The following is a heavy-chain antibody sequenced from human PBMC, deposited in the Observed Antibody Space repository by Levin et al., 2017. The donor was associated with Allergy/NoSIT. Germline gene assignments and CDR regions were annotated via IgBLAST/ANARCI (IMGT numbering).Heavy chain of an antibody. J-gene: IGHJ6*02. CDR3: ARALRRLVVVAASPYYYYYGMDV. V-gene: IGHV1-8*01. D-gene: IGHD2-15*01. CDR1: GYTFTSYD. CDR2: MNPNSGNT. Sequence: GESLKISCKASGYTFTSYDINWVRQATGQGLEWMGWMNPNSGNTGYAQKFQGRVTMTRNTSISTAYMELSSLRSEDTAVYYCARALRRLVVVAASPYYYYYGMDVWGQGTTVTVSS.